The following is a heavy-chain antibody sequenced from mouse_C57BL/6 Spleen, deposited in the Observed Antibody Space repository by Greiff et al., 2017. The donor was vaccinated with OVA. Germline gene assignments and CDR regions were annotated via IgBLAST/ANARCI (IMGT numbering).Heavy chain of an antibody. CDR2: ISYDGSN. J-gene: IGHJ1*03. Sequence: EVKLVESGPGLVKPSQSLSLTCSVTGYSITSGYYWNWIRQFPGNKLEWMGYISYDGSNNYNPSLKNRISITRDTSKNQFFLKLNSVTTEDTATYYCARDPHYYGSYFDVWGTGTTVTVSS. D-gene: IGHD1-1*01. CDR1: GYSITSGYY. CDR3: ARDPHYYGSYFDV. V-gene: IGHV3-6*01.